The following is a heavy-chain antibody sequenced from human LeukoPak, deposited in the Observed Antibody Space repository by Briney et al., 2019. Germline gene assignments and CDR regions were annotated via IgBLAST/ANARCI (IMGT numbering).Heavy chain of an antibody. D-gene: IGHD4-17*01. J-gene: IGHJ6*02. CDR1: GFTFSSYA. CDR2: ISGSGGST. CDR3: AKGETTVTAAAYYYYGMDV. V-gene: IGHV3-23*01. Sequence: PGGSLRLSCAASGFTFSSYAMSWVRQAPGKGLEWVSAISGSGGSTYYADSVKGRFTISRDNSKNTLYLQMNSLRAEDTAVYYCAKGETTVTAAAYYYYGMDVWGQGTTVTVSS.